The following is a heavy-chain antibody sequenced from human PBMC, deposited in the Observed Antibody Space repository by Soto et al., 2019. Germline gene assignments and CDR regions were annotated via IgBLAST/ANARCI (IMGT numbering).Heavy chain of an antibody. CDR3: ARQIRQDIVLMVYAIPQPDAFDI. V-gene: IGHV4-39*01. D-gene: IGHD2-8*01. CDR1: GGSISSSSYY. J-gene: IGHJ3*02. CDR2: IYYSGST. Sequence: KTSETLSLTCTVSGGSISSSSYYWGWIRQPPGKGLEWIGSIYYSGSTYYNPSLKSRVTISVDTSKNQFSLKLSSVTAADTAVYYCARQIRQDIVLMVYAIPQPDAFDIWGQGTMVTVSS.